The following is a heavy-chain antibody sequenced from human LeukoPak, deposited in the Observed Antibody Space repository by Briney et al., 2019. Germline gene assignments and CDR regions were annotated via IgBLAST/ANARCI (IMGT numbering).Heavy chain of an antibody. V-gene: IGHV3-30-3*01. CDR2: ISYDGSNK. CDR1: GFTFSSYA. D-gene: IGHD3-10*01. Sequence: GGSLRLSCAASGFTFSSYAMHWVRQAPGKGLEWVAVISYDGSNKYYADSAKGRFTISRDNSKNTLYLQMNSLRAEDTAVYYCASVPSNYYGSGIHGGIWGQGTMVTVSS. CDR3: ASVPSNYYGSGIHGGI. J-gene: IGHJ3*02.